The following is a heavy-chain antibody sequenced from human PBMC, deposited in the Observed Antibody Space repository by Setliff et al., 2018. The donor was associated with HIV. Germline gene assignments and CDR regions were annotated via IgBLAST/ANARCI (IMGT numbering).Heavy chain of an antibody. CDR2: IKQDGSEK. Sequence: GGSLRLSCAASGFTFSSYWMSWVRQAPGKGLEWVANIKQDGSEKYYVDSVKGRFTISRDNAKNSLYLQMNSLRAEDTALYYCAKADCSSTSCYVGMSVGGAFDIWGQGTMVTVSS. V-gene: IGHV3-7*03. CDR1: GFTFSSYW. CDR3: AKADCSSTSCYVGMSVGGAFDI. J-gene: IGHJ3*02. D-gene: IGHD2-2*01.